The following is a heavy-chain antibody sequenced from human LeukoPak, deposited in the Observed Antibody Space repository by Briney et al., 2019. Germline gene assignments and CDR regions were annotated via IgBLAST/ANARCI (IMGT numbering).Heavy chain of an antibody. D-gene: IGHD3-3*01. CDR1: GYTFTSYG. CDR2: SSAYNGNT. CDR3: ARCLGVTPEDYYYYYYGMDV. J-gene: IGHJ6*02. V-gene: IGHV1-18*01. Sequence: ASVKVSCKASGYTFTSYGMSWVRQAPGQGVEGMGWSSAYNGNTNYAQKLQGRVTMITDTSTSTAYMELRSLRSDDTAVYYCARCLGVTPEDYYYYYYGMDVWGQGTTVTVSS.